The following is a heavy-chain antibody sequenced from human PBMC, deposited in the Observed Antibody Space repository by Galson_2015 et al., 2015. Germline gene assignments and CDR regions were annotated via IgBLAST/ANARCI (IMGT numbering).Heavy chain of an antibody. CDR3: ARDDIITIFGGGSLYYYYYYMDV. J-gene: IGHJ6*03. V-gene: IGHV3-20*01. CDR2: INWNGGST. Sequence: SLRLSCAASGFTFDDYGMSWVRQAPGKGLEWVSGINWNGGSTGYADSVKGRFTISRDNAKNSLYLQMNSLRAEDTALYHCARDDIITIFGGGSLYYYYYYMDVWGKGTTVTVSS. CDR1: GFTFDDYG. D-gene: IGHD3-3*01.